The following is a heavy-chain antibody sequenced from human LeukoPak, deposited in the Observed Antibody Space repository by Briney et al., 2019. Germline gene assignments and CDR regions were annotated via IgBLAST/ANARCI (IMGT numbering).Heavy chain of an antibody. D-gene: IGHD4-17*01. CDR1: GYTLTELS. CDR2: FDPEDGET. Sequence: ASVKVSCKVSGYTLTELSRHWVRQAPGKGLEGMGGFDPEDGETIYAQKFQGRVTMTEDTSTDTAYMELSSLRSEDTAVYYCAPGSPHDYGDYAPSYYFDYWGQGTLVTVSS. V-gene: IGHV1-24*01. J-gene: IGHJ4*02. CDR3: APGSPHDYGDYAPSYYFDY.